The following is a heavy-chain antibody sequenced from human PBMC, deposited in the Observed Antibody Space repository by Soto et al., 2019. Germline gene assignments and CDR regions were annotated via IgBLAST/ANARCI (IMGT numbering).Heavy chain of an antibody. J-gene: IGHJ6*03. D-gene: IGHD2-15*01. CDR2: ISWNSGSI. CDR3: AKGTCSGGSCYNYYYYYMDV. CDR1: GFTFDDYA. Sequence: ESGGGLVQPGRSLRLSCAASGFTFDDYAMHWVRQAPGKGLEWVSGISWNSGSIGYADSVKGRFTISRDNAKNSLYLQMNSLRAEDTALYYCAKGTCSGGSCYNYYYYYMDVWGKGTTVTVSS. V-gene: IGHV3-9*01.